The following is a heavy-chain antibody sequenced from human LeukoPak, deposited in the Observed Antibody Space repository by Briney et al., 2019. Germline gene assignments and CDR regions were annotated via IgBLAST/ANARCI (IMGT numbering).Heavy chain of an antibody. CDR1: GGSISSSSYY. Sequence: SETLSLTCTVSGGSISSSSYYWGWIRQPPGKGLERIGSIYYSGSTYYNPSLKSRVTISVDTSKHQFSLKLSSVTAADTAVYYCARHPMSPYGLVMDVWGKGTTVTVSS. D-gene: IGHD3-10*01. CDR2: IYYSGST. V-gene: IGHV4-39*01. CDR3: ARHPMSPYGLVMDV. J-gene: IGHJ6*03.